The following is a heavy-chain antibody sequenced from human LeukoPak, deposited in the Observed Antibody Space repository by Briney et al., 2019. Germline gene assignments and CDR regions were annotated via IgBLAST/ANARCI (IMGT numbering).Heavy chain of an antibody. Sequence: SETLSLTCTVSSGSISSSSYYWGWIRQPPGKGLEWIGSIYYSGSTYYNPSLKSRVTISVDTSKNQFSLKLSSVTAADTAVYYCARDSLIPGGDRVRAFDIWGQGTMVTVSS. CDR3: ARDSLIPGGDRVRAFDI. V-gene: IGHV4-39*07. J-gene: IGHJ3*02. CDR2: IYYSGST. D-gene: IGHD2-21*02. CDR1: SGSISSSSYY.